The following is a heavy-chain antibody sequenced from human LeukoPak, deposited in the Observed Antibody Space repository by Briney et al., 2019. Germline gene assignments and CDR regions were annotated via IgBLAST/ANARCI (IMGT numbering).Heavy chain of an antibody. Sequence: ASVKVSCKASGYTFTGYYMHWVRQAPGQGLEWMGCINPNSGGTKYAQKFQGGVTLTRDTSISTAYMELSRLRSDDTAVYYCAREEGSSWYYYWGQGTLVTVSS. J-gene: IGHJ4*02. D-gene: IGHD6-13*01. CDR1: GYTFTGYY. CDR3: AREEGSSWYYY. CDR2: INPNSGGT. V-gene: IGHV1-2*02.